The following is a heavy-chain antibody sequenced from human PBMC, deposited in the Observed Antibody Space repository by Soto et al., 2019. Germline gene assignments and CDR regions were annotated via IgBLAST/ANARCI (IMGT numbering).Heavy chain of an antibody. CDR2: LYHTGTP. Sequence: SETLSLTCTVSGGSISKGDYVWSWIRQAPGKGLEWMGSLYHTGTPYKNSSLKSRLTISVDTSKNQFSLKLSSVTAADTAVYYCARGTYTAMAYWGQGTLVTGSA. J-gene: IGHJ4*02. CDR3: ARGTYTAMAY. V-gene: IGHV4-30-4*01. CDR1: GGSISKGDYV. D-gene: IGHD5-18*01.